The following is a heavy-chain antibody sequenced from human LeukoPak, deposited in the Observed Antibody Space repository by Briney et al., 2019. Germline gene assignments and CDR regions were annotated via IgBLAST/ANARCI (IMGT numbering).Heavy chain of an antibody. CDR2: IYSTGST. CDR1: GLTDITNY. V-gene: IGHV3-53*01. J-gene: IGHJ3*01. Sequence: SGGSLTLSCAASGLTDITNYMNWVREAPGKGLEWVSVIYSTGSTYYADSVRGRFTISKDPSKNTFDLHMNALRDEDTAVYYCACPILGRTSDSSFEVWGQGTMVTVSS. D-gene: IGHD2/OR15-2a*01. CDR3: ACPILGRTSDSSFEV.